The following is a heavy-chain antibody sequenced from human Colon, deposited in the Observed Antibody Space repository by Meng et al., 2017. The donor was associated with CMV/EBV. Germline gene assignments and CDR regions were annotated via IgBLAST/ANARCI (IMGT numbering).Heavy chain of an antibody. Sequence: GESLKISCATSGFTFSNYWMHWVRQAPGKGLVWVSRINVDGSTTTYADSVEGRFTISIDHAKNTVYLQMNSLRAEDTAVYYCARDRSFYTTGPHFDYWGQGTLVTVSS. CDR1: GFTFSNYW. D-gene: IGHD2-2*02. V-gene: IGHV3-74*01. CDR3: ARDRSFYTTGPHFDY. J-gene: IGHJ4*02. CDR2: INVDGSTT.